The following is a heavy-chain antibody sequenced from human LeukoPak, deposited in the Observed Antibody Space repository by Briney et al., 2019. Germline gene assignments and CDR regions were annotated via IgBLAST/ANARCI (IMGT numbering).Heavy chain of an antibody. D-gene: IGHD1-26*01. V-gene: IGHV1-69*05. CDR1: GGTFSSYA. CDR3: ARDNSVGDVAWWFDP. J-gene: IGHJ5*02. CDR2: IIPIFGTA. Sequence: SVKVSCKASGGTFSSYAISWVRQAPGQGLEWMGGIIPIFGTANYAPKFQGRVTMTRDMSTTTDYMELSSLRSEDTAVYYCARDNSVGDVAWWFDPWGQGTLVTVSS.